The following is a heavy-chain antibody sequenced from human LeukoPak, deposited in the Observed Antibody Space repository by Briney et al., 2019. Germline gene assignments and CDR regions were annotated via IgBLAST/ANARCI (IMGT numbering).Heavy chain of an antibody. Sequence: CXXSGFTFSNYAMRWVRQAPGEGVEWVSAISGSGDKTYYADSVKGGLTFSRENSKNTLYVQMKSLRDGDTAVYYXXXXXXXVXXXVNYFDYWGQGTLVTVSS. V-gene: IGHV3-23*01. CDR1: GFTFSNYA. CDR3: XXXXXXVXXXVNYFDY. D-gene: IGHD2/OR15-2a*01. CDR2: ISGSGDKT. J-gene: IGHJ4*02.